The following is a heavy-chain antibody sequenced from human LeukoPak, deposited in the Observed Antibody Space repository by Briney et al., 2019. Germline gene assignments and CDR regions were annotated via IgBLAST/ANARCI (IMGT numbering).Heavy chain of an antibody. CDR2: LYASGIT. D-gene: IGHD1-26*01. CDR3: AAKGNASTGIYVFAH. Sequence: GGSLRLSCAASGFGVSVNYMSWVRQAPGRGLEWVSVLYASGITKYADSVKGRFTISRDTSDNTLNLQMNDLGAEDSAVYYCAAKGNASTGIYVFAHWGQGTLVTVSA. V-gene: IGHV3-66*01. CDR1: GFGVSVNY. J-gene: IGHJ4*02.